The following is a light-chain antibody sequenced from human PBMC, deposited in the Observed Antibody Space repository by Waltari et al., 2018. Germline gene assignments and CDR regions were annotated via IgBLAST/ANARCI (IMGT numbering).Light chain of an antibody. CDR1: QGIRSY. V-gene: IGKV1-9*01. Sequence: IQLTQSPSPLAASVGDRVTITCQASQGIRSYLAWYQQKPEKAPKLLIYAASTLQSGVPSRFSGSGSGTDFTLTISSLQPEDFATYYCQQVNNYPLTFGGGTKVEIK. CDR2: AAS. J-gene: IGKJ4*01. CDR3: QQVNNYPLT.